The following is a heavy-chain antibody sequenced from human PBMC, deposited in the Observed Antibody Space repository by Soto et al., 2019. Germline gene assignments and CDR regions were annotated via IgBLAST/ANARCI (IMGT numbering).Heavy chain of an antibody. Sequence: QVQLQESGPGLVKPSQTLSLTCTVSGGSISSGGYYWSWIRQHPGKGLEWIGYIYYSGSTYYHPSLNRRVNISVDTSKNQFSLKLSSVTAADTAVYYCARGLTYGHKRDAFDIWGQGTMVTVSS. CDR2: IYYSGST. D-gene: IGHD3-9*01. CDR1: GGSISSGGYY. V-gene: IGHV4-31*03. CDR3: ARGLTYGHKRDAFDI. J-gene: IGHJ3*02.